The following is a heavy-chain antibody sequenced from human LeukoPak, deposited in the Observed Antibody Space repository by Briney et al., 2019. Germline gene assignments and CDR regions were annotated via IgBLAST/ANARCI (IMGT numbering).Heavy chain of an antibody. D-gene: IGHD3-10*01. J-gene: IGHJ6*03. V-gene: IGHV1-18*01. CDR3: ARATGSGSYYMGYYYYMDV. CDR1: AYPFTTYG. Sequence: ASVKVSCKASAYPFTTYGISWVRQAPGQGLEWMGWISDYNGNTNYAQKLQGRVTMTTDTSTSTAYMELRSLRSDDTAVYYCARATGSGSYYMGYYYYMDVWGKGTTVTVSS. CDR2: ISDYNGNT.